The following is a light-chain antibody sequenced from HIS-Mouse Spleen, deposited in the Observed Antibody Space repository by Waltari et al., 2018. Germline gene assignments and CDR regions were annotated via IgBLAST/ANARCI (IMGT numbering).Light chain of an antibody. V-gene: IGKV3-15*01. CDR2: GAS. CDR1: QSVSSN. CDR3: QQYNNWPPYT. Sequence: EIVMTQSPATLSVSPGERATLPCRASQSVSSNLAWYPQKPGQAPRLLIYGASTRAPGIPARFSGSGSGTEFTLTISSMQSEDFAVYYCQQYNNWPPYTFGQGTKLEIK. J-gene: IGKJ2*01.